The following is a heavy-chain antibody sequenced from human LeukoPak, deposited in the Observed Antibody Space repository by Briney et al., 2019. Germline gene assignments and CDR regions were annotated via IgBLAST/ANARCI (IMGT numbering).Heavy chain of an antibody. CDR2: ISYAGRT. J-gene: IGHJ4*02. Sequence: SETLSLTCTVSGGSIRSSSHYYSWIRQPPGKGLEWVASISYAGRTYYNPSLKSRVIISEDTSKKQFSLRRSSVTAADTAVYYCARGYYDVLTGHPKNFDYWGQGTLVTVSS. D-gene: IGHD3-9*01. CDR1: GGSIRSSSHY. CDR3: ARGYYDVLTGHPKNFDY. V-gene: IGHV4-39*01.